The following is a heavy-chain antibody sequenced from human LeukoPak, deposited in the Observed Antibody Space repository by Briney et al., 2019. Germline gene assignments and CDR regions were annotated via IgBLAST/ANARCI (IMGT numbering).Heavy chain of an antibody. Sequence: KPSETLSLTCTISGASIDSYYWSWIRQPPGKGLEWIGYIYYSGSTNYNPSLKSRVTMSVDTSKNQFSLKLSSVTAADTAVYYCARDQGAGPYYFDYWGQGTLVTVSS. CDR3: ARDQGAGPYYFDY. V-gene: IGHV4-59*01. D-gene: IGHD6-19*01. CDR2: IYYSGST. J-gene: IGHJ4*02. CDR1: GASIDSYY.